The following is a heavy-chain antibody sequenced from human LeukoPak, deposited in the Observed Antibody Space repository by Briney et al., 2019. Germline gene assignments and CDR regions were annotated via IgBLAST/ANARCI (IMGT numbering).Heavy chain of an antibody. V-gene: IGHV1-69*05. Sequence: ASVKVSCKASGGTFSSYAISWVRQAPGQGLEWMGRIIPIFGTANYAQKFQGRVTITTDESTSTAYMELSSLRSEDTAVYYCAGEGEAAAGTESPTINWFDPWGQGTLVTVSS. CDR1: GGTFSSYA. CDR2: IIPIFGTA. CDR3: AGEGEAAAGTESPTINWFDP. J-gene: IGHJ5*02. D-gene: IGHD6-13*01.